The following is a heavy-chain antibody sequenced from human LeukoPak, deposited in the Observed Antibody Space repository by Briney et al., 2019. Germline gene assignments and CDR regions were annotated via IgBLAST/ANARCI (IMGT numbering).Heavy chain of an antibody. CDR2: ISYDGSNK. CDR3: AKGVFAFDI. J-gene: IGHJ3*02. Sequence: GGSLRLSCAASGFTFSSYGMHWVRQAPGKGLEWVAVISYDGSNKYYADSVKGRFTISRDNSKNTLYLQMNGLRAEDRAVYYCAKGVFAFDIWGQGTMVTVSS. D-gene: IGHD5/OR15-5a*01. V-gene: IGHV3-30*18. CDR1: GFTFSSYG.